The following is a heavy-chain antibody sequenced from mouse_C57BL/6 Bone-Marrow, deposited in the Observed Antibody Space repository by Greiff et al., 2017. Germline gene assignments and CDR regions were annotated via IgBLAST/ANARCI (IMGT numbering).Heavy chain of an antibody. D-gene: IGHD2-1*01. CDR1: GFNIKDDY. CDR3: TTLPLSYYGNPYYAMDY. V-gene: IGHV14-4*01. CDR2: IDPENGDT. Sequence: VQLQQPGAELVRPGASVKLSCTASGFNIKDDYMHWVKQRPEQGLEWIGWIDPENGDTEYASKFQGKATITADTSSNTAYLQLSSLTSEDTAVYYCTTLPLSYYGNPYYAMDYWGQGTAVTVSS. J-gene: IGHJ4*01.